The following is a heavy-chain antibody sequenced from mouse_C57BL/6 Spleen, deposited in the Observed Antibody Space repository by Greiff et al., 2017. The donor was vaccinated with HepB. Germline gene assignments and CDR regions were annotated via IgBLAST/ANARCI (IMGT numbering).Heavy chain of an antibody. Sequence: EVQLQQSGPELVKPGASVKISCKASGYSFTDYNMNWVKQSNGKSLEWIGVINPNSVTTSYHQKIKGTATLTVEQSSSTAYMQLNSLKSGDSAVFSSSSALYYYGSSSVTDYLGQGTTLTVAS. CDR3: SSALYYYGSSSVTDY. CDR1: GYSFTDYN. V-gene: IGHV1-39*01. CDR2: INPNSVTT. D-gene: IGHD1-1*01. J-gene: IGHJ2*01.